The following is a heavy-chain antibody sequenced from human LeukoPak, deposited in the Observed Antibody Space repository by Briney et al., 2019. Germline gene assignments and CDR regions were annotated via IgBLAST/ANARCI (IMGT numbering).Heavy chain of an antibody. CDR3: ARGYPTIFGPFYYYYGMDV. CDR2: IKQDGSEK. Sequence: AGGSLRLSCAASGFTFSSYWMSWVRQAPGKGLEWVANIKQDGSEKYYVDSVKGRFTISRDNAKNSLYLQMNSLRAEDTAVYYCARGYPTIFGPFYYYYGMDVWGQGTTVTVSS. CDR1: GFTFSSYW. J-gene: IGHJ6*02. V-gene: IGHV3-7*01. D-gene: IGHD3-3*01.